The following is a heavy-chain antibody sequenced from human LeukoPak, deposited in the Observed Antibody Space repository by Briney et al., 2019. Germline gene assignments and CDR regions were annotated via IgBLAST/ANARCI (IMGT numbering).Heavy chain of an antibody. CDR3: ARVLLPLYGMDV. J-gene: IGHJ6*02. V-gene: IGHV3-33*01. CDR2: IWYDGSNK. D-gene: IGHD3-22*01. Sequence: GGSLRLSCAASGFTFSSYGMHWVRQTPGKGLEWVAVIWYDGSNKYYADSVKGRFTISRDNSKNTLYLQMNSLRAEDTAVYYCARVLLPLYGMDVWGQGTTVTVSS. CDR1: GFTFSSYG.